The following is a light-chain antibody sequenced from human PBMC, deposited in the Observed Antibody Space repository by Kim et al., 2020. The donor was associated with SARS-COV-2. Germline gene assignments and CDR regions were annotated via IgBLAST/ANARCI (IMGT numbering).Light chain of an antibody. Sequence: EIVLTQSPVTLSLSPGERATLSCRASQSVRSYLGWYRQKPGQAPRLLIYDTSNRAPGIPARFSGSGSGTDFTLTISSLEPEDFAIYYCQQRSVWPLTCGGGTKVDI. J-gene: IGKJ4*01. CDR2: DTS. CDR3: QQRSVWPLT. CDR1: QSVRSY. V-gene: IGKV3-11*01.